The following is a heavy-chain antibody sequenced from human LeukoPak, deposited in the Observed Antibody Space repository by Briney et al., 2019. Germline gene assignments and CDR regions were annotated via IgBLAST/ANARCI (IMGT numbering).Heavy chain of an antibody. CDR2: ISWKSGSI. J-gene: IGHJ3*02. Sequence: AGGSLRLSCAASGFTFDDYAMHWVRHAPGKGLEWVSGISWKSGSIVYADSVKGRFTISRDNAKNSLYLQMNSLRAEDTALYYCARVWLELRSAFDIWGQGTMVTVSS. V-gene: IGHV3-9*01. D-gene: IGHD1-26*01. CDR1: GFTFDDYA. CDR3: ARVWLELRSAFDI.